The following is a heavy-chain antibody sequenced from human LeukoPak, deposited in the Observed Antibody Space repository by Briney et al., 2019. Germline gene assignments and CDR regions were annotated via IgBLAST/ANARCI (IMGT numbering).Heavy chain of an antibody. J-gene: IGHJ4*02. CDR1: GYSFTSYW. CDR2: IYPGDSDT. D-gene: IGHD3-9*01. V-gene: IGHV5-51*01. Sequence: GESLKISRKGSGYSFTSYWIGWVRQMPGKGLEWMGIIYPGDSDTRYSPSFQGQVTISADKSISTAYLQWSSLKASDTAMYYCATGDAYYDILTGYRYFDYWGQGTLVTVSS. CDR3: ATGDAYYDILTGYRYFDY.